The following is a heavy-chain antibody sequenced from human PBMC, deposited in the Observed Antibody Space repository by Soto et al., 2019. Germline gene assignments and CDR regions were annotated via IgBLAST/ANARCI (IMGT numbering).Heavy chain of an antibody. CDR2: MNPNSRNT. V-gene: IGHV1-8*01. Sequence: ASVKVSCKASGYAFTSYDINWVRKATGQGLEWMGWMNPNSRNTGYAQKFQGRVTMTRNTSTTTAYMELSSLRSEDTAVYYCARVPPYYDFWSGYLKPYNWFDPWG. D-gene: IGHD3-3*01. J-gene: IGHJ5*02. CDR3: ARVPPYYDFWSGYLKPYNWFDP. CDR1: GYAFTSYD.